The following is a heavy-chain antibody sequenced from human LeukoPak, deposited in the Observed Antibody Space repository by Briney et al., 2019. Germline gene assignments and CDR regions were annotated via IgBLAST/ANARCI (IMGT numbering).Heavy chain of an antibody. V-gene: IGHV3-30-3*01. CDR3: AREDIVAKMFVY. D-gene: IGHD5-12*01. J-gene: IGHJ4*02. CDR1: GFTFSSYA. CDR2: ISYDGSNK. Sequence: PGGSLRLSCAASGFTFSSYAMHWVRQAPGKGLEWVAVISYDGSNKYYADSVKGRFTISRDNSKNTLYLQMNSLRAEDTAVYYCAREDIVAKMFVYWGQGTPVTVSS.